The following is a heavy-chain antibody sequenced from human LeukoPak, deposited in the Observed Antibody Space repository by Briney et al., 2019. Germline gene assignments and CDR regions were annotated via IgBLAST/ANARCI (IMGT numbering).Heavy chain of an antibody. CDR1: GFTFSSYW. D-gene: IGHD4-23*01. CDR3: AKDRGGPQFDY. J-gene: IGHJ4*02. Sequence: GGSLRLSCAASGFTFSSYWMNWVRQAPGKGLEWVSAISGSGGSTYYADSVKGRFTISRDNSKNTLYLQMNSLRAEDTAVYYCAKDRGGPQFDYWGQGTLVTVSS. V-gene: IGHV3-23*01. CDR2: ISGSGGST.